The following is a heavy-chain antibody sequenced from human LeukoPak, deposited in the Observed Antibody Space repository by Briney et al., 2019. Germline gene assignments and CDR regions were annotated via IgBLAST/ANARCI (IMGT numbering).Heavy chain of an antibody. Sequence: GGSLRLSCAASGFTFSSYWMSWVRQAPGKGLEWVANIKQDGSEKYYVDSVKGRFTISRDNAKNSLYLQMNSLRAEDTALYYCARDDCSTTTCSSRFFDFWGQGTLVTVSS. D-gene: IGHD2-2*01. CDR3: ARDDCSTTTCSSRFFDF. V-gene: IGHV3-7*01. CDR1: GFTFSSYW. CDR2: IKQDGSEK. J-gene: IGHJ4*02.